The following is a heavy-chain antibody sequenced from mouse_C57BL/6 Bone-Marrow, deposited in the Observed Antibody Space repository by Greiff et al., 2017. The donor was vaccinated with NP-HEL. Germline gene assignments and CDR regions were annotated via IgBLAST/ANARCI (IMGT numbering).Heavy chain of an antibody. CDR2: ISNLAYSI. V-gene: IGHV5-15*01. D-gene: IGHD2-4*01. Sequence: EVMLVESGGGLVQPGGSLKLSCAASGFTFSDYGMAWVRQAPRKGPEWVAFISNLAYSIYYADTVTGRFTISRENAKNTLYLEMSSLRSEDTAMYYCASHDYDGGGFAYWGQGTLVTVSA. J-gene: IGHJ3*01. CDR1: GFTFSDYG. CDR3: ASHDYDGGGFAY.